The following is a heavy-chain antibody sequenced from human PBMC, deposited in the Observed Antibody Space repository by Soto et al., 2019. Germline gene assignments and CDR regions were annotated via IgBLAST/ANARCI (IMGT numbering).Heavy chain of an antibody. Sequence: QVQLVGSGGGVVQLGGSLGLSCEAPGLPLSGYGMPWVGQAQGRGREWVAVIWYDGSNKYYADSVKGRFTISRDNSKNTLYLQMNSLRAEDTAVYYCARDRNGYSSGWYVVWGQGTLVTVSS. J-gene: IGHJ4*02. CDR3: ARDRNGYSSGWYVV. CDR1: GLPLSGYG. D-gene: IGHD6-19*01. CDR2: IWYDGSNK. V-gene: IGHV3-33*01.